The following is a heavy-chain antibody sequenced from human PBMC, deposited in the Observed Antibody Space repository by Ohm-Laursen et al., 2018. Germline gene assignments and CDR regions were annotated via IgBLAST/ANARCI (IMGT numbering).Heavy chain of an antibody. CDR2: IHYSGST. D-gene: IGHD3-3*01. Sequence: SQTLSLTCTVSGGSISSYHWSWIRQPPGKGLELIGYIHYSGSTNYNPSLKSRVTISVDTSKNQFSLKLSSVTAADTAVYYCARDQDDFWSGYAPYYYYGMDVWGQGTTVTVSS. CDR1: GGSISSYH. V-gene: IGHV4-59*12. CDR3: ARDQDDFWSGYAPYYYYGMDV. J-gene: IGHJ6*02.